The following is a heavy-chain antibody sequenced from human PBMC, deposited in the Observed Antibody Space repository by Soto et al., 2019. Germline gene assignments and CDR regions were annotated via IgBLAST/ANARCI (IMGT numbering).Heavy chain of an antibody. CDR2: IYPGDSDT. V-gene: IGHV5-51*01. CDR1: GYSFTSNW. J-gene: IGHJ6*02. CDR3: ARQWEPGGYYYYGMDV. D-gene: IGHD1-26*01. Sequence: GGSLKISGKGSGYSFTSNWIGWGRQMPWKGLEWMGIIYPGDSDTRYSPSFQGQVTISADKTISTAYLQWSSLKASDTAMYYCARQWEPGGYYYYGMDVWRQGTTVTVSS.